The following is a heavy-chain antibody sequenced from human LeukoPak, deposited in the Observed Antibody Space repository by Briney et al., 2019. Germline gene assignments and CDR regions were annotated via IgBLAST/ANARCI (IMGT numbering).Heavy chain of an antibody. D-gene: IGHD3-10*01. CDR3: ARASELWFGELLFDY. CDR2: INAGNGNT. Sequence: ASVKVSCKASGYTFTSYAMHWVRQAPGQRLEWMGWINAGNGNTKYSQKFQGRVTITRDTSASTAYMELSSLRSEDTAVYYCARASELWFGELLFDYWGQGTLVTVSS. V-gene: IGHV1-3*01. CDR1: GYTFTSYA. J-gene: IGHJ4*02.